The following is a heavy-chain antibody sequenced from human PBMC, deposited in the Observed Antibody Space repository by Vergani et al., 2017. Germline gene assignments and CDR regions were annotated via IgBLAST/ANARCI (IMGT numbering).Heavy chain of an antibody. Sequence: QGQLVESGGGIVQPGRSLTLSCVASRSTFKTYSMHWVRQAPGKGLEWVGLIYFDGSNAYYADSVKGRFTISRDNSNNTLYLQMSSLRAEDTAVYYCARGQVPATVMLNVGNSMDVWGKGTTVIVSS. J-gene: IGHJ6*03. D-gene: IGHD6-25*01. CDR1: RSTFKTYS. V-gene: IGHV3-33*01. CDR2: IYFDGSNA. CDR3: ARGQVPATVMLNVGNSMDV.